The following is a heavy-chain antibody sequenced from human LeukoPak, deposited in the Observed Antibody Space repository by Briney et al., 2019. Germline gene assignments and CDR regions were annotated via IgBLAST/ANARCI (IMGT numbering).Heavy chain of an antibody. CDR1: GYTFTGYY. CDR2: INPNSGGT. V-gene: IGHV1-2*02. D-gene: IGHD3-3*01. J-gene: IGHJ3*02. CDR3: AREGRVLEWPDDAFDI. Sequence: GASVKVSCKASGYTFTGYYMHWVRQAPGQGLEWMGWINPNSGGTNYAQKFQGRVTMTRDTSISTAYMELSRLRSDDTAVYYCAREGRVLEWPDDAFDIWGQGTMVTVSS.